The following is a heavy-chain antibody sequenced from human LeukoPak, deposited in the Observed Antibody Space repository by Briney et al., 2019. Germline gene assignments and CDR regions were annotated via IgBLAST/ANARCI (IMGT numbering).Heavy chain of an antibody. CDR2: ISSSSSHM. J-gene: IGHJ1*01. Sequence: GGSLRLSCAASGFTFNSYSMYWVRQAPGKGLEWVSSISSSSSHMFYADSVRGRFSISRDNANNSLYLQMNSLRAEDTAVYYCVRDSGSSYGYYFLHWGQGTLVTVSS. CDR1: GFTFNSYS. CDR3: VRDSGSSYGYYFLH. V-gene: IGHV3-21*01. D-gene: IGHD1-26*01.